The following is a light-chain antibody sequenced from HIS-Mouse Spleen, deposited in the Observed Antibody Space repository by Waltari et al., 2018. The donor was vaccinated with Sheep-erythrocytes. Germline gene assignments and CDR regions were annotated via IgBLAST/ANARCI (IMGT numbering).Light chain of an antibody. CDR3: SSYTSSSTWV. J-gene: IGLJ3*02. CDR1: SSDVGGYYH. V-gene: IGLV2-14*01. CDR2: AVS. Sequence: QSALTQPASVSGSPGQSITIPCTGTSSDVGGYYHVPCYQTPPGKAPKPMIYAVSNRPSGVSNRFSGSQSGNTASRTISVLQAEDEADYYCSSYTSSSTWVFGGGTKLTVL.